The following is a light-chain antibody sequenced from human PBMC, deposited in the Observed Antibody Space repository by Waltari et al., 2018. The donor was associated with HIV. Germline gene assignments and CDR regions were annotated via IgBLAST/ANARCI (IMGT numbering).Light chain of an antibody. CDR2: SNN. CDR3: AAWDDSLNGVV. J-gene: IGLJ2*01. V-gene: IGLV1-44*01. CDR1: SSNIGSNT. Sequence: SVSGAPGQRVTISCSGSSSNIGSNTVNWYQQLPGTAPKLLIYSNNQRPSGVPDRFSGSKSGTSASLAISGLQSEDEADYYCAAWDDSLNGVVFGGGTKLTVL.